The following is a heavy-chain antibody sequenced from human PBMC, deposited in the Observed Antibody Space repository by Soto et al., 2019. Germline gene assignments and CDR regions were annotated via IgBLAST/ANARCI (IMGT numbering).Heavy chain of an antibody. CDR2: ISGSGGST. J-gene: IGHJ6*03. CDR1: GFTFSSYA. CDR3: ARAGDYYYYYMDV. V-gene: IGHV3-23*01. Sequence: PGGSLRLSCAASGFTFSSYAMSWVRQAPGKGLEWVSAISGSGGSTYYADSVKGRFTISRDNSKNTLYLQMNSLRAEDTAVYYCARAGDYYYYYMDVWGKGTTVTVSS.